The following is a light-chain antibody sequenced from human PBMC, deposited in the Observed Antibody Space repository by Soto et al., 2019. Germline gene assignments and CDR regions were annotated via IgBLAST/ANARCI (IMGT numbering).Light chain of an antibody. J-gene: IGLJ1*01. V-gene: IGLV2-8*01. CDR3: SSNAGSNNLV. CDR2: EVS. CDR1: SNDVGGYNY. Sequence: QSALTQPPSASGSPGQSVTISCTGTSNDVGGYNYVSWYQQHPGKAPRLMISEVSKRPSGVPDRFSGSKSGNTASLTVSGLQAEDEADYYCSSNAGSNNLVFGTGTKLTVL.